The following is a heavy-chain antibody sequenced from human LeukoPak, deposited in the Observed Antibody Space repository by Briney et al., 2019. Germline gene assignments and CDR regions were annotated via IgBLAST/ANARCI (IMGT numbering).Heavy chain of an antibody. Sequence: GGSLRLSCAASGFTFSSYWLHWVRQAPGKGLVWVSRIKGDERSTNYADSVKGRFTISRNNAKNTVYLEMNSLRAEDTAVYYCVRGQLWSYYHDYWGQGTLVTVSS. CDR3: VRGQLWSYYHDY. J-gene: IGHJ4*02. CDR2: IKGDERST. V-gene: IGHV3-74*01. CDR1: GFTFSSYW. D-gene: IGHD5-18*01.